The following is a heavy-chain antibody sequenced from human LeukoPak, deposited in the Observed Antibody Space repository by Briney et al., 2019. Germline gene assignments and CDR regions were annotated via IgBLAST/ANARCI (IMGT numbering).Heavy chain of an antibody. V-gene: IGHV1-2*02. CDR1: GYTFSGYY. CDR2: INPNSGGT. CDR3: ARNIAVAGYWFDP. Sequence: ASVKVSCKASGYTFSGYYMHWVRQAPGQGLEWMGWINPNSGGTNYAQKFQGRVTMTRDTSISTAYMELSRLRSDDTAVYYCARNIAVAGYWFDPWGQGTLVTVSS. J-gene: IGHJ5*02. D-gene: IGHD6-19*01.